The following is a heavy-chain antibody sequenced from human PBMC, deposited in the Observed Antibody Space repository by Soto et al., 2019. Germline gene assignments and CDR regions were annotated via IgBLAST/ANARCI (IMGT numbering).Heavy chain of an antibody. D-gene: IGHD3-3*01. CDR3: ARSGRTYYDFWSGYKYGMDV. CDR2: IYPGDSDT. V-gene: IGHV5-51*01. J-gene: IGHJ6*02. Sequence: GESLKISCKGSGYSFTSYWIGWVRQLPGKCLEWMGIIYPGDSDTRYSPSFQGQVTISADKSISTAYLQWSSLKASDTAMYYCARSGRTYYDFWSGYKYGMDVWGQGTTVTVSS. CDR1: GYSFTSYW.